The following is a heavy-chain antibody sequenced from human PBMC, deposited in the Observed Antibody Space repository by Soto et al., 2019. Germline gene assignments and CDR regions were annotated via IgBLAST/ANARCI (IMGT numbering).Heavy chain of an antibody. CDR3: AKTYDSSGYYGYYYYYGMDV. D-gene: IGHD3-22*01. V-gene: IGHV3-30*18. J-gene: IGHJ6*02. Sequence: PGGSLRLSCAASGFTFSSYGMHWVRQAPGKGLEWVAVISYDGSNKYYADSVKGRFTISRDNSKNTLYLQMNSLRAEDTAVYYCAKTYDSSGYYGYYYYYGMDVWGQGTTVTVSS. CDR2: ISYDGSNK. CDR1: GFTFSSYG.